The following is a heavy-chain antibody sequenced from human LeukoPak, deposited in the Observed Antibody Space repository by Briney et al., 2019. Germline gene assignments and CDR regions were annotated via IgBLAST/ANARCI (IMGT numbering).Heavy chain of an antibody. CDR3: ARLNYDFWSGIWEGYYMDV. Sequence: LGGSLRLSCAASGFTFTSYWMTWVRRAPGKGLEWVANIREDGSERYYVASVKGRFTVSRDNAKKSLSLQVNSLRAEDTAVYYCARLNYDFWSGIWEGYYMDVWGKGTTVTVSS. D-gene: IGHD3-3*01. CDR1: GFTFTSYW. J-gene: IGHJ6*03. CDR2: IREDGSER. V-gene: IGHV3-7*01.